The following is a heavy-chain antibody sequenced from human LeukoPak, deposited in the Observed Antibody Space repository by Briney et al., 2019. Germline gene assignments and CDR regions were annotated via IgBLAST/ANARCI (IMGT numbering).Heavy chain of an antibody. V-gene: IGHV3-53*01. CDR1: GFTVSGFF. CDR2: IYGGGST. Sequence: GGSLRLSCAASGFTVSGFFMTWVRQAPGMGLRWVSVIYGGGSTDYADSVKGRFTISRDNSKNTLYLQMNSLRAEDTAVYYCAGGHSGAWAYFFDFWGQGTLVTVSS. CDR3: AGGHSGAWAYFFDF. D-gene: IGHD6-25*01. J-gene: IGHJ4*02.